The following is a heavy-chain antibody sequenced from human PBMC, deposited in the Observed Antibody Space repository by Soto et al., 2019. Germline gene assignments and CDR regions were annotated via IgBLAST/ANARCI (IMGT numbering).Heavy chain of an antibody. D-gene: IGHD6-19*01. CDR2: IYPGDSDT. CDR1: GYSFTSYW. V-gene: IGHV5-51*01. CDR3: ARSRRGAYSSGWYSPSGYYNYGIDV. J-gene: IGHJ6*02. Sequence: GESLKISCKGSGYSFTSYWIGWVRQMPGKGLEWMGIIYPGDSDTRYSPSFQGQVTISADTSISTAYLQWTSLKASDTAMYYCARSRRGAYSSGWYSPSGYYNYGIDVWGQGTKVTVSS.